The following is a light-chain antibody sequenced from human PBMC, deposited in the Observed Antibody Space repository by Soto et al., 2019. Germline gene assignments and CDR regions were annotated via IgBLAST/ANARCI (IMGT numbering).Light chain of an antibody. CDR2: AAS. J-gene: IGKJ3*01. V-gene: IGKV1-27*01. Sequence: DIQMTQSPSSLSASIGDRVSFTCQASQDISKFLNWYQQKPGKVPKLLIYAASTLQSGVPSRFSGSGSGTDFTLTISSLQPEDVATYYCQKYNSAPPFTFGPGTKVDIK. CDR3: QKYNSAPPFT. CDR1: QDISKF.